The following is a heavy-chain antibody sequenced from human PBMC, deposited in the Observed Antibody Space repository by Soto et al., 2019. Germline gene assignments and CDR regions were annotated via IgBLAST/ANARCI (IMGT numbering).Heavy chain of an antibody. CDR3: AKPSRPYVDTAMDLFDY. J-gene: IGHJ4*02. D-gene: IGHD5-18*01. CDR2: ISYDGSNK. V-gene: IGHV3-30*18. CDR1: GFTFSSYG. Sequence: GGSLRLSCAASGFTFSSYGMHWVRQAPGKGLEWVAVISYDGSNKYYADSVKGRFTISRDNSKNTPYLQMNSLRAEDTAVYYCAKPSRPYVDTAMDLFDYWGQGTLVTSPQ.